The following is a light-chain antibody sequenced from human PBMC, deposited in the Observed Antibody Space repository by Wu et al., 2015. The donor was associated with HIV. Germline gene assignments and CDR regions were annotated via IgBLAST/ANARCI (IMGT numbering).Light chain of an antibody. J-gene: IGKJ5*01. Sequence: EIVLTQSPAALSISPGERATLSCGASRSVSSAVAWYQQKPGQAPRLLIYDTSTRATGIPARFTGGGSGTDYSLTISSLEPEDFALYYCQQHSNWPLTFGQGIRLEIK. CDR2: DTS. V-gene: IGKV3-11*01. CDR1: RSVSSA. CDR3: QQHSNWPLT.